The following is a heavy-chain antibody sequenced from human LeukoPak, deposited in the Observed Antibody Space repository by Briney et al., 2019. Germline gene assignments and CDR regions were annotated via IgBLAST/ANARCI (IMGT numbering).Heavy chain of an antibody. CDR1: GGIFSSYA. V-gene: IGHV1-69*04. CDR2: IIPILGIA. Sequence: SVKVSCKASGGIFSSYAISWVRQAPGQGLEWMGRIIPILGIANYAQKFQGRVTITADKSTSTAYMELSSLRSEDTAVYYCARGYCTNGVCYIENWFDPWGQGTLVTVSS. J-gene: IGHJ5*02. D-gene: IGHD2-8*01. CDR3: ARGYCTNGVCYIENWFDP.